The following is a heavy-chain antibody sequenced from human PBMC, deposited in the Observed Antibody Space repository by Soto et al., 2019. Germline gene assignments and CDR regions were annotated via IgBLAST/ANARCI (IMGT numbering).Heavy chain of an antibody. CDR3: ARLPGVRGVFDGFNV. D-gene: IGHD3-10*01. CDR1: GYSFAGYW. Sequence: GNCLKIYCTGSGYSFAGYWIGWVLQMPGKGLDWMGVIYPGDSDTRYSPSFHGQVTISADKSISTAYLQWSSLKASDTAMYFCARLPGVRGVFDGFNVWGQGTMVTVSS. V-gene: IGHV5-51*01. J-gene: IGHJ3*01. CDR2: IYPGDSDT.